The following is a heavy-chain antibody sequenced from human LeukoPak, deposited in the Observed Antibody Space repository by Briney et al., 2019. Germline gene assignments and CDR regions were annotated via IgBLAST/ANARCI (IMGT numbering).Heavy chain of an antibody. Sequence: KASETLSLTCAVYGGSFSGYYWSWIRQPPGKGLEWIGEINHSGSTNYNPSLKSRVTISVDTSKNQFSLKLSSVTAADTAVYYCARGAGAVNYYDSSGNMFFDYWGQGTLVTVSS. CDR1: GGSFSGYY. D-gene: IGHD3-22*01. J-gene: IGHJ4*02. CDR3: ARGAGAVNYYDSSGNMFFDY. V-gene: IGHV4-34*01. CDR2: INHSGST.